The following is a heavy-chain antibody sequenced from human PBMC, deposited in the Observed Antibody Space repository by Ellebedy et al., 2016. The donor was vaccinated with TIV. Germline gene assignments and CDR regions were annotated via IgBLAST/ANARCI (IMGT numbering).Heavy chain of an antibody. V-gene: IGHV4-59*01. D-gene: IGHD6-19*01. J-gene: IGHJ4*02. CDR2: IYYSRST. Sequence: MPSETLSLTCTVSGGSISSYYWSWIRQPPGKGLEWIGYIYYSRSTNYNPSLKSRVTISVDTSKNQFSLKLSSVTAADTAVYYCARERDSSGDWGQGTLVTVSS. CDR1: GGSISSYY. CDR3: ARERDSSGD.